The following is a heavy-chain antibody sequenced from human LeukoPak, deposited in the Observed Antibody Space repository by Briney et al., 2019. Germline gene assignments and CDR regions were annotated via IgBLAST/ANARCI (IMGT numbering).Heavy chain of an antibody. D-gene: IGHD6-13*01. CDR2: IYYSGST. J-gene: IGHJ4*02. Sequence: PSETLSLTCTVSGGSISSGSYYWSWIRQPPGKGLEWIGYIYYSGSTNYNPSLKSRVTISVDTSKNQFSLKLSSVTAADTAVYYCAGSRRYIAAAGVFDYWGQGTLVTVSS. CDR3: AGSRRYIAAAGVFDY. CDR1: GGSISSGSYY. V-gene: IGHV4-61*01.